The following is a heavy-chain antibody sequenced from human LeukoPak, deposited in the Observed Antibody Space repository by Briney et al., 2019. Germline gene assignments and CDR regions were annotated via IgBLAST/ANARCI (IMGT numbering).Heavy chain of an antibody. CDR2: INSDGSST. J-gene: IGHJ4*02. Sequence: GGSLRLSCAASGFTFSSYWMHWVRQAPGKGLVWVPRINSDGSSTSYADSVKGRFTISRDNAKNTLYLQMNSLRAEDTAVYYCAREYYDILTGYSPLGYWGQGTLVTVSS. V-gene: IGHV3-74*01. CDR1: GFTFSSYW. CDR3: AREYYDILTGYSPLGY. D-gene: IGHD3-9*01.